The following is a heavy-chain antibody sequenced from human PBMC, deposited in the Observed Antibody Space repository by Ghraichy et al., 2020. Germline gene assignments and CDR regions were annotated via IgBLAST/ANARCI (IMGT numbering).Heavy chain of an antibody. CDR1: GFTFDDYA. CDR2: ISWDGGST. V-gene: IGHV3-43D*03. CDR3: AKEETPYYYDSSGGYGYGMDV. D-gene: IGHD3-22*01. J-gene: IGHJ6*02. Sequence: GGSLRLSCAASGFTFDDYAMHWVRQAPGKGLEWVSLISWDGGSTYYADSVKGRFTISRDNSKNSLYLQMNSLRAEDTALYYCAKEETPYYYDSSGGYGYGMDVWGQGTTVTVSS.